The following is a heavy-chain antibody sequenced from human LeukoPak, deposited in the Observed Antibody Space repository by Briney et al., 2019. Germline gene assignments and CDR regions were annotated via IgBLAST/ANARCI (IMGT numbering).Heavy chain of an antibody. Sequence: ASVKVSCKVPGYTLTELSMHWVRQAPGKGLEWMGGFDPEDGETIYAQKFQGRVTMTEDTSTDTAYMELSSLRSEDTAVYYCATMFGMVITPYFDYWGQGTLVTVSS. CDR2: FDPEDGET. CDR1: GYTLTELS. CDR3: ATMFGMVITPYFDY. D-gene: IGHD3-22*01. V-gene: IGHV1-24*01. J-gene: IGHJ4*02.